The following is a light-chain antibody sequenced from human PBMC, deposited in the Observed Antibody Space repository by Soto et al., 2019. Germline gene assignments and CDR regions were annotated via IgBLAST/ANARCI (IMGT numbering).Light chain of an antibody. Sequence: EIVLTQSPATRSVSPVERATLSFRASQSVSSSYLAWYQQKPGQAPRLLIHGATTRATGIPARFSGSGSGTEFTLTISSLQSEDFAVYYCQQYNNWPRTFGQGTKVDIK. CDR2: GAT. CDR3: QQYNNWPRT. CDR1: QSVSSSY. V-gene: IGKV3-15*01. J-gene: IGKJ1*01.